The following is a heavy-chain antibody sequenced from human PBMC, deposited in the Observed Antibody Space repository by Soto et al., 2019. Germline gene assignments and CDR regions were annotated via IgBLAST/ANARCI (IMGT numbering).Heavy chain of an antibody. J-gene: IGHJ6*02. V-gene: IGHV4-30-4*01. D-gene: IGHD3-10*01. CDR3: ARDGYLMGFWEGYGMDV. CDR2: IYYSGST. CDR1: GGSISSGDYY. Sequence: PSETLSLTCTVSGGSISSGDYYWSWIRQPPGKGLEWIGYIYYSGSTYYNPSLKSRVTISVDTSKNQFSLKLSSVTAADTAVYYCARDGYLMGFWEGYGMDVRGQGTPVTVSS.